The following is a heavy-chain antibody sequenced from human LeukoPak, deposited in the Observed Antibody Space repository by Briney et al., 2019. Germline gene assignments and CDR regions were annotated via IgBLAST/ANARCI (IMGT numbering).Heavy chain of an antibody. CDR1: GGSISSGAYY. Sequence: SETLSLTCTVSGGSISSGAYYWSWIRQPAGKGLEWIGRIYTSGSTNYNPSLKSRVTISVDTSKNQFSLKLSSVTAADTAVYYCARDSGYSWSDPWGQGTLVTVSS. J-gene: IGHJ5*02. D-gene: IGHD6-13*01. CDR3: ARDSGYSWSDP. CDR2: IYTSGST. V-gene: IGHV4-61*02.